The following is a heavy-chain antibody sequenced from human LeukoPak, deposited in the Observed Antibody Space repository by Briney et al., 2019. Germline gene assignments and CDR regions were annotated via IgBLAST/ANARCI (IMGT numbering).Heavy chain of an antibody. CDR1: GFTFSSYA. J-gene: IGHJ4*02. V-gene: IGHV3-23*01. CDR3: AKDPSSRVPFRKMGSVGVN. Sequence: PGGSLRLSCAASGFTFSSYAMGWVRQAPGKGLEWVSSISGSGGSTYYADSVKGRFTISRDNSKNTLYLQMNSLRAEDTAVYYCAKDPSSRVPFRKMGSVGVNWGQGTLVTVSS. CDR2: ISGSGGST. D-gene: IGHD3-10*01.